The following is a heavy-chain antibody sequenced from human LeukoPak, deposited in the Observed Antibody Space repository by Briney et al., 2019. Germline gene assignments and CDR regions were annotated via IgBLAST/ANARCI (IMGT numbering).Heavy chain of an antibody. D-gene: IGHD6-13*01. Sequence: ASVKVSCKASGYTFTGYYLHWVRLAPGQGLEWMGWINPHRGGTNYAQKFQGRVTMTRDTSISTVYMELRSLRSDDTAVYHCASRIAATAPDAFGMWGQGTMVTVSS. J-gene: IGHJ3*02. V-gene: IGHV1-2*02. CDR3: ASRIAATAPDAFGM. CDR1: GYTFTGYY. CDR2: INPHRGGT.